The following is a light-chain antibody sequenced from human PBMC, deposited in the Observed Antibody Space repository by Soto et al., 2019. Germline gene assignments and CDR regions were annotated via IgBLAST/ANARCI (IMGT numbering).Light chain of an antibody. J-gene: IGLJ1*01. CDR1: SSDVGAYNF. CDR3: SSYTSSNTPDV. Sequence: QSVLTQPASVSGSPGQSITISCTGSSSDVGAYNFVSWYQHHPGKAPKLILYEVTTRPSGVSSRFSGSKSGNTASLTISGLQADDEANYYCSSYTSSNTPDVFGTGTKVTAL. V-gene: IGLV2-14*01. CDR2: EVT.